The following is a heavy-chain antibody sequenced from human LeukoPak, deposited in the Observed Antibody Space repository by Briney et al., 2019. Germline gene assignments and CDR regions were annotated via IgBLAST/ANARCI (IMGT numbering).Heavy chain of an antibody. CDR3: ARHTYGDAGYNWFDP. Sequence: GSLRLSCAASGFTVSSNYMSWIRQPPGKGLEWVGYIYYSGSTNYNPSLKSRVTISVDTSKNQFSLKLSSVTAADTAVYYCARHTYGDAGYNWFDPWGQGTLVTVSS. CDR2: IYYSGST. J-gene: IGHJ5*02. CDR1: GFTVSSNY. V-gene: IGHV4-59*08. D-gene: IGHD4-17*01.